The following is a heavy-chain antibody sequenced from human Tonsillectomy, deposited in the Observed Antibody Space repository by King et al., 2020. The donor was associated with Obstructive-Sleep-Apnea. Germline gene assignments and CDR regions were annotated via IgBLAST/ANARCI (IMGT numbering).Heavy chain of an antibody. V-gene: IGHV1-8*01. D-gene: IGHD3-10*01. Sequence: QLVQSGAEVKKPGASVKVSCKASGSTFTSYEINWVRQAAGPGLEWMGWMNPYSGNTGYAQKFQGRVTMTRNNSPSTAYMELSSLSPEDTAVYYCARRMGQYGSGSGWPYWGQGTLVTVSS. CDR3: ARRMGQYGSGSGWPY. CDR1: GSTFTSYE. CDR2: MNPYSGNT. J-gene: IGHJ4*02.